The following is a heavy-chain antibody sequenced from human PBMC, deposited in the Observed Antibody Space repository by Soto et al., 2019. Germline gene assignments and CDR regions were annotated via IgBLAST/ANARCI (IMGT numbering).Heavy chain of an antibody. CDR2: IKQDGSEK. CDR1: GFTFSSYW. V-gene: IGHV3-7*04. D-gene: IGHD3-22*01. Sequence: EVQLVESGGGLVQPGGSLRLSCAASGFTFSSYWMSWVRQAPGKGLEWVANIKQDGSEKYYVDSVKGRFTISRDNAKNSLYLQMNSRRAEDTAVYYCARDSSYYDTSGYSHYFQHWGQGALVTVSS. CDR3: ARDSSYYDTSGYSHYFQH. J-gene: IGHJ1*01.